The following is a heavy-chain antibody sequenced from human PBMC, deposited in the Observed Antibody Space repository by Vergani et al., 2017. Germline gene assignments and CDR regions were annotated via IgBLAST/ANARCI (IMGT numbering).Heavy chain of an antibody. Sequence: EVPLVQSGAEVQKPGESLRISCKGSGYSFTSYCISWVRQMPGKGLEWMGRIDPSDSYTNYSPSFQGHVTIAADKSISTAYLQWSSLKASDTAMYYCASSPTTVISYYFDYWGQGTLVTVSS. J-gene: IGHJ4*02. D-gene: IGHD4-17*01. CDR1: GYSFTSYC. V-gene: IGHV5-10-1*01. CDR2: IDPSDSYT. CDR3: ASSPTTVISYYFDY.